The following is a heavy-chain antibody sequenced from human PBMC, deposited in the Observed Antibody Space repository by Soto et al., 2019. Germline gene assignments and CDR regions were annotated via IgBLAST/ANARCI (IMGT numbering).Heavy chain of an antibody. CDR3: ARDRRGYSYGPKGTGYYGMDV. CDR2: IYYSGST. J-gene: IGHJ6*02. V-gene: IGHV4-30-4*01. D-gene: IGHD5-18*01. CDR1: GGSISSGDYY. Sequence: QVQLQESGPGLVKPSQTLSLTCTVSGGSISSGDYYWSWIRQPPGKGLEWIGYIYYSGSTYYNPSLKTRVTISVDTYKNQFSLKLSSVTAADTAVYYCARDRRGYSYGPKGTGYYGMDVWGQGTTVTVSS.